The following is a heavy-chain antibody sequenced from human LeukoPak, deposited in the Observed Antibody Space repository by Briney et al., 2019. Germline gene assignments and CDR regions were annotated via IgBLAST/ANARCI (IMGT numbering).Heavy chain of an antibody. Sequence: PGGSLRLSCAASGFTFSSYAMSWVRQAPGKGLEWVSGITDSGGSTYNAGSVKGRFTISRDNSKNTLYLQMNSLRAEDTAVYYCARDVQWLRYFDYWGQGTLVTVSS. V-gene: IGHV3-23*01. CDR2: ITDSGGST. CDR3: ARDVQWLRYFDY. CDR1: GFTFSSYA. J-gene: IGHJ4*02. D-gene: IGHD5-12*01.